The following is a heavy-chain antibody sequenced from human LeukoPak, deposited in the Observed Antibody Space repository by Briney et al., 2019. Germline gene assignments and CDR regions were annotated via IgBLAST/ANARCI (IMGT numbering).Heavy chain of an antibody. Sequence: SETLSLTCTASGGSISSSRYFWGWIRQPPGKGLEWIGSIYYSGSTYYNPSLKSRVTISVDTSKNQFSLKLSSVTAADTAVYYCARGSGSYNDAFDIWGQGTMVTVSS. CDR1: GGSISSSRYF. CDR3: ARGSGSYNDAFDI. J-gene: IGHJ3*02. CDR2: IYYSGST. V-gene: IGHV4-39*07. D-gene: IGHD1-26*01.